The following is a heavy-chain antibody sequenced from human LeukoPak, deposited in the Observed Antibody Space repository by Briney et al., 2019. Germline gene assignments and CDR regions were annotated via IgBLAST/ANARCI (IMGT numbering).Heavy chain of an antibody. CDR2: INQDGSEK. D-gene: IGHD3-10*01. V-gene: IGHV3-7*01. CDR1: GFTFSSYW. CDR3: ARELTMVRGVIDY. J-gene: IGHJ4*02. Sequence: GGSLRLSCAASGFTFSSYWMSWVRQAPGKGLEWVANINQDGSEKYYVDSVKGRFTISRDNAKNSLYLQMNSLRAEDTAVYYCARELTMVRGVIDYWGQGTLVTVSS.